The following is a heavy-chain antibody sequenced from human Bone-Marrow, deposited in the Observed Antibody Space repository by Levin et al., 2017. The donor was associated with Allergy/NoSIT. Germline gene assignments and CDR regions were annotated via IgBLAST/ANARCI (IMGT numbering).Heavy chain of an antibody. CDR2: TYYNGST. Sequence: SETLSLTCTVSGDSMSSGDDYWSWIRQPPGKGLEWIGYTYYNGSTYYNPSLKSRVTISVDTSKNQFSLKLDSVTAADTAVYYCARVRDGYNFGDYYFDSWGQGTLVIVSS. CDR1: GDSMSSGDDY. D-gene: IGHD5-24*01. V-gene: IGHV4-30-4*01. CDR3: ARVRDGYNFGDYYFDS. J-gene: IGHJ4*02.